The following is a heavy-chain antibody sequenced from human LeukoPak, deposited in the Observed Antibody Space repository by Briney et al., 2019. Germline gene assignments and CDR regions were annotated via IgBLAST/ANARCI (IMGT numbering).Heavy chain of an antibody. Sequence: PGGSLRLSCAASGFTFSSYGMHWVRQAPGKGLEWVAVISYDGSNKYYADSVKGRFTISRDHSQNTLYLQMNSLRAEDTAVYYCARAIIAVAGEFDYWGQGTLVTVSS. J-gene: IGHJ4*02. V-gene: IGHV3-30*03. CDR1: GFTFSSYG. CDR2: ISYDGSNK. D-gene: IGHD6-19*01. CDR3: ARAIIAVAGEFDY.